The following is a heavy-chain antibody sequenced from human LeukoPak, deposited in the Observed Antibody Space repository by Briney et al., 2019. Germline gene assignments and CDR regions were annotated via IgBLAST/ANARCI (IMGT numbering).Heavy chain of an antibody. CDR2: IYNSGRT. D-gene: IGHD4-17*01. CDR1: GGSISSYY. J-gene: IGHJ4*02. Sequence: KPSETLSLTCTVSGGSISSYYWSWIRQPPGKGLEWIGYIYNSGRTNYNPSLKSRVTISVDTSKNHFSLKLSSVTAADTAVYYCARRSEDYGDYVWGQGTLVTVSS. V-gene: IGHV4-59*01. CDR3: ARRSEDYGDYV.